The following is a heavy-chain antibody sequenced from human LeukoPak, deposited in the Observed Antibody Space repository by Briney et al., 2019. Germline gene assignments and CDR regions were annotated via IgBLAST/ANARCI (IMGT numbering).Heavy chain of an antibody. V-gene: IGHV4-31*03. Sequence: SQTLSLTCTVSGGSISSGGYYWSWIRQHPGKGLEWIGYIYYSGSTYYNPSLKSRVTISEDTSKNQFSLKLSSVTAADTAVYYCARGWTAMAPFDYWGQGTLVTVSS. CDR3: ARGWTAMAPFDY. J-gene: IGHJ4*02. D-gene: IGHD5-18*01. CDR1: GGSISSGGYY. CDR2: IYYSGST.